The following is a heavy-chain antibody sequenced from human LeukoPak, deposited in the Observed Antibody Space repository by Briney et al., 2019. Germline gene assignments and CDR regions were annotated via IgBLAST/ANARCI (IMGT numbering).Heavy chain of an antibody. J-gene: IGHJ4*02. CDR3: ASFGGSVAGTYNDY. Sequence: PGGSLRLSCAASGFTFDDYAMHWVRQAPGKGLEWVSGISWNSGSIGYADSVKGRFTISRDNAKNSLYLQMNSLRSEDTAVYYCASFGGSVAGTYNDYWGQGTLVTVSS. CDR1: GFTFDDYA. CDR2: ISWNSGSI. V-gene: IGHV3-9*01. D-gene: IGHD6-19*01.